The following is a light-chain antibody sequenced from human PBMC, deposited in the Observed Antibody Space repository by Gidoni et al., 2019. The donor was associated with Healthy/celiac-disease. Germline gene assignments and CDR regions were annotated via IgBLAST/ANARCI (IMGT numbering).Light chain of an antibody. CDR1: QSISSY. V-gene: IGKV1-39*01. CDR2: AAS. Sequence: SLSASVGDRVTITCRASQSISSYLNWYQQKPGKAPKLLIYAASSLQSGVPSRFSGSGSGTDFTLTISSLQPEDFATYYCQQSYSTPRTFGQGTKVEIK. CDR3: QQSYSTPRT. J-gene: IGKJ1*01.